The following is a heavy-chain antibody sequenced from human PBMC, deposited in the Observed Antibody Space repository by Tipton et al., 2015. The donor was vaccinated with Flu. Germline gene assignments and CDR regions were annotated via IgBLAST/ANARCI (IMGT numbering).Heavy chain of an antibody. CDR2: IYPGDSDT. D-gene: IGHD4-11*01. Sequence: VQLVQSGAEVKKPGESLKISCKGSGYSFTSYWIGWVRQMPGKGLEWMGIIYPGDSDTRYSPSFQGQVTISADKSISTAYLQWSSLKASDTAMYYCARHLAGPDSVTLYYYYGMDVWGQGTTVTVSS. J-gene: IGHJ6*02. CDR1: GYSFTSYW. CDR3: ARHLAGPDSVTLYYYYGMDV. V-gene: IGHV5-51*01.